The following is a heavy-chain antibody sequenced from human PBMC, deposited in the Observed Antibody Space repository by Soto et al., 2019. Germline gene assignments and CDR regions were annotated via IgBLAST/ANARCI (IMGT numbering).Heavy chain of an antibody. Sequence: SDTLSLTCTVSGGPISSSSYYWGWIRQPPGKGLEWIGSIYYSGSTYYNPSLKSRVTISVDTSKNQFSLKLSSVTAADTAVYYCARPYGSGSYYTLPYYYGMDVWGQGTTVT. V-gene: IGHV4-39*01. CDR2: IYYSGST. J-gene: IGHJ6*02. CDR1: GGPISSSSYY. CDR3: ARPYGSGSYYTLPYYYGMDV. D-gene: IGHD3-10*01.